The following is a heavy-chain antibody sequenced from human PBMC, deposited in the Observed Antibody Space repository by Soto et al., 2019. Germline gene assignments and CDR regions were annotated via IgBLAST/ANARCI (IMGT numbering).Heavy chain of an antibody. CDR2: IIPIFGTT. V-gene: IGHV1-69*06. J-gene: IGHJ6*02. CDR1: GGTFSSYA. Sequence: SVKVSCKASGGTFSSYAISWVRQAPGQGLEWMGGIIPIFGTTNYAQKFQGRVTITADKSTSTAYMELSSLRSEDTAVYYCARGIAAAGSSPDNYYYYGMDVWGQGTTVTVSS. CDR3: ARGIAAAGSSPDNYYYYGMDV. D-gene: IGHD6-13*01.